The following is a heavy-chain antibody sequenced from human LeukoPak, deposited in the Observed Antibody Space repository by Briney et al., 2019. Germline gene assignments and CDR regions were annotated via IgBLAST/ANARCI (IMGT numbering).Heavy chain of an antibody. J-gene: IGHJ4*02. CDR2: INHSGGT. CDR3: ARVFESWSQGAYFDY. V-gene: IGHV4-39*07. Sequence: PSETLSLTCTVSGGSISSSSYYWSWIRQPPGKGLEWIGEINHSGGTNYNPSLKSRVTISVDTSKNQFSLKLSSVTAADTAMYYCARVFESWSQGAYFDYWGQGTLVTVSS. CDR1: GGSISSSSYY. D-gene: IGHD3-16*01.